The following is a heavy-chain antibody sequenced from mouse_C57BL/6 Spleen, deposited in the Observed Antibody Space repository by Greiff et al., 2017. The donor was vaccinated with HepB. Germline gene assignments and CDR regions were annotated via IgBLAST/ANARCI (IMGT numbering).Heavy chain of an antibody. Sequence: EVQRVESGGGLVKPGGSLKLSCAASGFTFSDYGMHWVRQAPEKGLEWVAYISSGSSTIYYADTVKGRFTISRDNAKNTLFLQMTSLRSEDTAMYYCARSYGLYYYAMDYWGQGTSVTVSS. J-gene: IGHJ4*01. V-gene: IGHV5-17*01. CDR3: ARSYGLYYYAMDY. D-gene: IGHD2-2*01. CDR2: ISSGSSTI. CDR1: GFTFSDYG.